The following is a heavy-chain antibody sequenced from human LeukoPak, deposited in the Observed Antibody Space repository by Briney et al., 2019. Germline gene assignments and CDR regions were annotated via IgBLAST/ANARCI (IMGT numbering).Heavy chain of an antibody. CDR1: GDSIRSYY. CDR3: ARGFRGDNFDY. J-gene: IGHJ4*02. CDR2: IYYSETA. V-gene: IGHV4-59*08. D-gene: IGHD7-27*01. Sequence: SETLSLTCTVSGDSIRSYYWSWIRQPPGKGLEWIGYIYYSETANYNPSLKSRVTVSVDTSKNHFSLELSSATAADTAVYFCARGFRGDNFDYWGQGTLVTVSS.